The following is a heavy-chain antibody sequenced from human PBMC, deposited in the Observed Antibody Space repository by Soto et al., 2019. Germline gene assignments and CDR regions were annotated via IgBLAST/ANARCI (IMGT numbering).Heavy chain of an antibody. CDR2: IYWDDDQ. V-gene: IGHV2-5*02. J-gene: IGHJ4*02. D-gene: IGHD2-15*01. CDR1: GFSLSTSEVA. Sequence: QITLKESGPTLVRPTQTLTLTCTFSGFSLSTSEVAVGWIRQTPGKALEWLALIYWDDDQRYSQSPKIRLTIIKDISKNQVVLTMTNTDPVDTATYYCVYRLEGWKLQPKFAYWGQGALVTVSS. CDR3: VYRLEGWKLQPKFAY.